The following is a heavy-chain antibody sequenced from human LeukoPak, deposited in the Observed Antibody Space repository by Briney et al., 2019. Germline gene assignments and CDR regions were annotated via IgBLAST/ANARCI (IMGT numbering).Heavy chain of an antibody. D-gene: IGHD2-2*01. V-gene: IGHV1-69*13. J-gene: IGHJ6*03. Sequence: SVKVSCKASGGTFSSYAISWVRQAPGQGLEWMGRTIPIFGTANYTQKFQGRATITAAESTSTAYIELSSLRSEDKAVYYCARTIVVVPAAPGAGYYYMDVWGKGTTVTVSS. CDR1: GGTFSSYA. CDR3: ARTIVVVPAAPGAGYYYMDV. CDR2: TIPIFGTA.